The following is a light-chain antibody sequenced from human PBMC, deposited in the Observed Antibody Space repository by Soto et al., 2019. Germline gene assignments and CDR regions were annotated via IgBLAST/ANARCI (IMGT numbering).Light chain of an antibody. V-gene: IGKV3-15*01. Sequence: ERVIPQSPAPLPVSPGERATLSCRASQSVSSNLAWYQQKPGQAPRLLIYGASTRATGIPARFSGSRSGPEFTLTISSLQPDEFATYYCQDYTSTWTFGQGTKVDNK. CDR1: QSVSSN. J-gene: IGKJ1*01. CDR3: QDYTSTWT. CDR2: GAS.